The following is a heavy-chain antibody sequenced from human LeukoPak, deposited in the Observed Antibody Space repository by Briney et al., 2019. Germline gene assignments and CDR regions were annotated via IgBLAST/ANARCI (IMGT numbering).Heavy chain of an antibody. J-gene: IGHJ4*02. CDR2: IYYSGST. Sequence: KPSQTPSLTCTVSGGSISSGGYYWSWIRQHPGKGLEWIGYIYYSGSTYYNPSLKSRVTISLDTSKNQFSLKLSSVTAADTAVYFCASLSRSSGSGTWFYLDYWGQGTLVTVSS. V-gene: IGHV4-31*03. D-gene: IGHD3-10*01. CDR3: ASLSRSSGSGTWFYLDY. CDR1: GGSISSGGYY.